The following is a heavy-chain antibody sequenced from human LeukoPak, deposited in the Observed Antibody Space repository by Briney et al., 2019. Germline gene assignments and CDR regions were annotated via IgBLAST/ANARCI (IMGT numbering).Heavy chain of an antibody. CDR2: IYYSGST. D-gene: IGHD3-16*01. V-gene: IGHV4-39*01. CDR3: ARHIETYMITFGGAHFDY. J-gene: IGHJ4*02. CDR1: GGSISSSSYY. Sequence: SETLSLTCTVSGGSISSSSYYWGGIRQPPGKGLEWIGSIYYSGSTYYNPSLKSRVTISVDTSKNQFSLKLSSVTAADTAVYYCARHIETYMITFGGAHFDYWGQGTLVTVSS.